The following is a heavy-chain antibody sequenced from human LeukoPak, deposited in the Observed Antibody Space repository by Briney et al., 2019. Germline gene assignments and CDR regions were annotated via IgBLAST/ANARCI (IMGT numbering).Heavy chain of an antibody. J-gene: IGHJ5*02. CDR1: GYSISSGYY. CDR3: ARGYNA. Sequence: SETLSLTCTVSGYSISSGYYWNWIRQPAGRGLEWIGRIYTSGNTDYNPSLKSRVTISIDTSKNQFSLKLISVTAADTAVYYCARGYNAWGQGTLVTVSS. V-gene: IGHV4-38-2*02. CDR2: IYTSGNT. D-gene: IGHD5-18*01.